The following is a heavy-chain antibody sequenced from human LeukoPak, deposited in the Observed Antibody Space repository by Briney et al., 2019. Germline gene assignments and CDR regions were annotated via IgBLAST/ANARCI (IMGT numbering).Heavy chain of an antibody. Sequence: PSGTLSLTCAVSGGSISSSNWWSWVRQPPGKGLEWIGEIYHSGSTNYNPSLKSRVTISVDKSKNQFSLKLSSVTAADTAVYYCARSVEGYCSGGNCYYYSYYMDVWGKGTTVTVSS. J-gene: IGHJ6*03. V-gene: IGHV4-4*02. CDR1: GGSISSSNW. CDR2: IYHSGST. CDR3: ARSVEGYCSGGNCYYYSYYMDV. D-gene: IGHD2-15*01.